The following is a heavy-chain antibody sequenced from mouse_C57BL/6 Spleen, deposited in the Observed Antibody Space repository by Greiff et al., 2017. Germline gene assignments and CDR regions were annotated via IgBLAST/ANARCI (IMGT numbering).Heavy chain of an antibody. D-gene: IGHD3-2*02. V-gene: IGHV1-11*01. CDR2: IYPVSGET. J-gene: IGHJ4*01. CDR1: GYTFTDHI. CDR3: GRSTAEGAMDY. Sequence: QVHVKQSGAELASPGASVTLSCKASGYTFTDHIMNWVKKRPGQGLEWIGRIYPVSGETNYNQKFMGKATFSVDRSSSTVYMVLNSRTSEDPAVYYCGRSTAEGAMDYWGQGTSVTVSS.